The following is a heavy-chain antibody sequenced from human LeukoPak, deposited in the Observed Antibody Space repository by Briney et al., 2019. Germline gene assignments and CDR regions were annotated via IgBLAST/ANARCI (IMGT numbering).Heavy chain of an antibody. Sequence: GGSLRLSCAASGFTVTTNYMTWVRQAPGKGLEWVSIIYSGGYTDYADSVKGRFTISRDNSKNTLDLQMNSLRAEDTAVYYCARRPEYSGSKGVFDYWGQGTLVTVSS. CDR1: GFTVTTNY. CDR2: IYSGGYT. J-gene: IGHJ4*02. CDR3: ARRPEYSGSKGVFDY. D-gene: IGHD1-26*01. V-gene: IGHV3-66*01.